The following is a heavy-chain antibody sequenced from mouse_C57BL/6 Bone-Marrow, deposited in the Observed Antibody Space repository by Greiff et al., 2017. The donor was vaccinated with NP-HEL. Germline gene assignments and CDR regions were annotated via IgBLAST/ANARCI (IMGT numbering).Heavy chain of an antibody. CDR1: GYTFTSYW. Sequence: QVQLQQSGAELVKPGASVKLSCKASGYTFTSYWMHWVKQRPGRGLEWIGRIDPNSGGTKYNEKFKSKATLTVDKTSSTAYIQLISLTSEDSAADYSACIYYDYDDYAMDYWGQGTSVTVSS. CDR2: IDPNSGGT. D-gene: IGHD2-4*01. J-gene: IGHJ4*01. V-gene: IGHV1-72*01. CDR3: ACIYYDYDDYAMDY.